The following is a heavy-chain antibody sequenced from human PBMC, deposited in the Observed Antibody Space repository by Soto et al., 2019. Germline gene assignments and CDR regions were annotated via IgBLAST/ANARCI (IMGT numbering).Heavy chain of an antibody. J-gene: IGHJ5*02. CDR3: VIVLFGRLAWFDP. CDR1: GGSISNYY. Sequence: SETLSLTCTVSGGSISNYYWSWIRQPPGKGLEWIGYIYYSGSTNYNPSLKSRVTISVDTSKNQFSLKLSSVTAADTAVYYCVIVLFGRLAWFDPWGQGILVTVS. CDR2: IYYSGST. D-gene: IGHD1-26*01. V-gene: IGHV4-59*01.